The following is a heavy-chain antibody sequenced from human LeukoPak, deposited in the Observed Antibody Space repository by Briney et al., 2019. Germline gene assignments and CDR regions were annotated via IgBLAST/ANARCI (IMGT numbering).Heavy chain of an antibody. CDR3: AREGGRGWYPLY. V-gene: IGHV7-4-1*02. Sequence: ASVKVSCKASGYTFTXXAMNWVXQXPGQGXXXXXXXXXXXXNXXXXXXXXXXXXFSXXXSVSTXXLXISSLKAEDTAVYYCAREGGRGWYPLYWGQGTLVTVSS. D-gene: IGHD6-19*01. CDR1: GYTFTXXA. J-gene: IGHJ4*02. CDR2: XXXXXXNX.